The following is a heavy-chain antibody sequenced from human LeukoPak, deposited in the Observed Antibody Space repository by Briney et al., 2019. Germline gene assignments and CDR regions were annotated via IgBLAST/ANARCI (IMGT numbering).Heavy chain of an antibody. CDR1: GGSISSGGYS. Sequence: PSQTLSLTCAVSGGSISSGGYSWSWIRQPPGKGLEWIGYIYHSGSTYYNPSLKSRVTISVDRSKNQFSLKLSSVTAADTAVYYCARVGGYASWYFDLWGRGTLVTVSS. D-gene: IGHD6-25*01. CDR3: ARVGGYASWYFDL. J-gene: IGHJ2*01. CDR2: IYHSGST. V-gene: IGHV4-30-2*01.